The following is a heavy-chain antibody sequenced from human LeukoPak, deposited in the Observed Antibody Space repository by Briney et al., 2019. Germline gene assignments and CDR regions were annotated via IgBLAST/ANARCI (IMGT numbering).Heavy chain of an antibody. D-gene: IGHD6-19*01. CDR1: GYTFTGYY. CDR2: INPNSGVT. CDR3: ATGSSLDGSSAWPTQYY. V-gene: IGHV1-2*02. Sequence: ASVKVSCKASGYTFTGYYMHWVRQAPGQGLEWMGWINPNSGVTHYAQKFQGRATKTRDTSINTACMDLISLRSDDTAVYYCATGSSLDGSSAWPTQYYWGQGILVTVSS. J-gene: IGHJ4*02.